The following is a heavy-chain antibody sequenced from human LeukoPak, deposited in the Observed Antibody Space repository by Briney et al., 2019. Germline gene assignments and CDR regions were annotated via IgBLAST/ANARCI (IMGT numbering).Heavy chain of an antibody. V-gene: IGHV1-24*01. CDR3: ATVRGYSYGRFFGDFDH. CDR2: FDPEDDKT. CDR1: GYTLTELS. Sequence: ASVKVSCKVSGYTLTELSMNWVRQAPGKGLEWMGGFDPEDDKTIYAQKLRGRVTMTEDTSTDTAYMELSSLRSEDTAMYYCATVRGYSYGRFFGDFDHWGQGTLVTVSS. J-gene: IGHJ4*02. D-gene: IGHD5-18*01.